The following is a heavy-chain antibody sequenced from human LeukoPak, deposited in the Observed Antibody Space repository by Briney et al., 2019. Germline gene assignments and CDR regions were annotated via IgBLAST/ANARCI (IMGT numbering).Heavy chain of an antibody. CDR1: GFTFSSYA. D-gene: IGHD6-13*01. Sequence: GRSLRLSCAASGFTFSSYAMHWVRQAPGRGLKWVAVIASDGRDKHYVDSVKGRFTISRENSKNTLYLQMNSLRAEDTAVYYCAKDGQIAAAAYYFDYWGQGTLVTVSS. CDR3: AKDGQIAAAAYYFDY. J-gene: IGHJ4*02. CDR2: IASDGRDK. V-gene: IGHV3-30*04.